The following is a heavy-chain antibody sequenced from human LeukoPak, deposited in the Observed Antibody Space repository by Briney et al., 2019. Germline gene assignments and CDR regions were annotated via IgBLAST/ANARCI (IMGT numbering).Heavy chain of an antibody. V-gene: IGHV4-59*08. CDR3: ASHMTTVTYFDY. Sequence: PSETLSLTCTVSGGSISSYYWSWIRQPPEKVLEWIGYIYYSGSTNYNPSLKSRVTISVDTSKNQLSLKLSSVTAADTAVYYCASHMTTVTYFDYWGQGTLVTVSS. CDR2: IYYSGST. CDR1: GGSISSYY. D-gene: IGHD4-11*01. J-gene: IGHJ4*02.